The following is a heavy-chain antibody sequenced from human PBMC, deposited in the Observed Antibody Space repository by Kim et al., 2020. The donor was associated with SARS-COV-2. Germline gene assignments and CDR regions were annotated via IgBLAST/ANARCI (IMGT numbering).Heavy chain of an antibody. CDR3: ARYCSSTSCHPSGAFDI. CDR2: INHSGST. Sequence: SETLSLTCAVYGGSFSGYYWSWIRQPPGKGLEWIGEINHSGSTNYNPSLKSRVTISVDTSKNQFSLKLSSVTAADTAVYYCARYCSSTSCHPSGAFDIWGQGTMVTVSS. V-gene: IGHV4-34*01. CDR1: GGSFSGYY. D-gene: IGHD2-2*01. J-gene: IGHJ3*02.